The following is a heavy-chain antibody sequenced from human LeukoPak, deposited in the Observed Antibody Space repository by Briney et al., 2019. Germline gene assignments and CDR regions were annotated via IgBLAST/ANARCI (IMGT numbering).Heavy chain of an antibody. J-gene: IGHJ3*02. CDR2: IYYSGST. D-gene: IGHD5-12*01. Sequence: PSETLSLTCTVSGGSISSYYWSWIRQPPGKGLEWIGYIYYSGSTNYNPSLKSRVTISVDTSKNQFSLKLSSVTAADTAVYYCARDLTVATRNAFYIWGQGTMVTVSS. V-gene: IGHV4-59*12. CDR3: ARDLTVATRNAFYI. CDR1: GGSISSYY.